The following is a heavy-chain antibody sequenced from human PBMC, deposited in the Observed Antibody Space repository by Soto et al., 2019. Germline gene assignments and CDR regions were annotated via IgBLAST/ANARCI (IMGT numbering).Heavy chain of an antibody. J-gene: IGHJ4*02. Sequence: EVQLLESGGGLVQPGGSLRLSCAASGFTFSSYAMSWVRQAPGKGLEWVSAISGSGGSTYYADSVKGRFTISRDNSKNTLYLQMNSLRAEDTAVYYCANAQYRLWTYGSGSYYNDPRVDYWGQGTLVTVSS. CDR3: ANAQYRLWTYGSGSYYNDPRVDY. V-gene: IGHV3-23*01. CDR1: GFTFSSYA. D-gene: IGHD3-10*01. CDR2: ISGSGGST.